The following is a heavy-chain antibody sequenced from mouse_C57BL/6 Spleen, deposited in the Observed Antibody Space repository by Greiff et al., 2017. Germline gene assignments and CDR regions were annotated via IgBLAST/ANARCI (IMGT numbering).Heavy chain of an antibody. J-gene: IGHJ1*03. CDR3: ARYYGSSYWYFDV. D-gene: IGHD1-1*01. Sequence: EVQRVESGGGLVQPGGSLSLSCAASGFTFTDYYMSWVRQPPGKALEWLGFIRNKANGYTKEYSASVKGRFTISRDNSQSILYLQMNALRAEDSATYYCARYYGSSYWYFDVWGTGTTVTVSS. CDR2: IRNKANGYTK. CDR1: GFTFTDYY. V-gene: IGHV7-3*01.